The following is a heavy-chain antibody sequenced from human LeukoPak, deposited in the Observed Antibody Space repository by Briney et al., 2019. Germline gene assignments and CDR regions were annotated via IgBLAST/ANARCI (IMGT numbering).Heavy chain of an antibody. V-gene: IGHV4-38-2*02. CDR3: AREVRSAWASFDP. J-gene: IGHJ5*02. Sequence: ASETLSLTCSVSGYSISSGYYWGWIRPPPGKGLEWIGTIYHSGTTFYNPSLQSRVTVSLDTSKNQFSLKLSSVTAADTAVYYCAREVRSAWASFDPWGQGTLVTVSS. CDR2: IYHSGTT. D-gene: IGHD1-26*01. CDR1: GYSISSGYY.